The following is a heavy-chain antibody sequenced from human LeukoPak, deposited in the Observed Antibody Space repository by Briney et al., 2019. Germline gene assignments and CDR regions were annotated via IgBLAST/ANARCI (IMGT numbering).Heavy chain of an antibody. J-gene: IGHJ3*02. D-gene: IGHD3-9*01. V-gene: IGHV1-2*02. CDR2: INPNSGGT. CDR3: ARDSKILRYFDWFRPDAFDI. Sequence: ASVKVSCKASVYTFTGYYMHWVRQAPGQGLEWMGWINPNSGGTNYAQKLQGRVTMTRDTSISTAYMELSRLRSDDTAVYYCARDSKILRYFDWFRPDAFDIWGQGTMVTVSS. CDR1: VYTFTGYY.